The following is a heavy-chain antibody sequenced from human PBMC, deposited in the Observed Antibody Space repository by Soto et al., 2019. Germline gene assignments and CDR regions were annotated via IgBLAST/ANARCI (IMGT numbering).Heavy chain of an antibody. CDR1: GESISSSSYY. Sequence: PSETLSLTCIVSGESISSSSYYWGWIRQPPGNGLEWIGSIYYSGRTYYNPFFKSRVTISIDTSKNQFSLKLSSVTATDTAVYYCARQRTTVVTQAYFDHWGQGALVTVSS. J-gene: IGHJ4*02. CDR3: ARQRTTVVTQAYFDH. V-gene: IGHV4-39*01. D-gene: IGHD2-21*02. CDR2: IYYSGRT.